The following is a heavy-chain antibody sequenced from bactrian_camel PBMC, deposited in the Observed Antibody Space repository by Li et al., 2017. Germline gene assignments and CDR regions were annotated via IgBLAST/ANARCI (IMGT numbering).Heavy chain of an antibody. CDR2: ISSDGSP. J-gene: IGHJ6*01. V-gene: IGHV3S63*01. CDR3: AADRGYGLGCDDGSGY. CDR1: GLSFDDHA. D-gene: IGHD3*01. Sequence: HVQLVESGGGLVQAGGSLRLSCTASGLSFDDHAMGWYRLGPGNECELASSISSDGSPYYLESVKGRFTISRDNAKYTVYLQMNSLKFEDTAVYYCAADRGYGLGCDDGSGYWGQGTQVTVS.